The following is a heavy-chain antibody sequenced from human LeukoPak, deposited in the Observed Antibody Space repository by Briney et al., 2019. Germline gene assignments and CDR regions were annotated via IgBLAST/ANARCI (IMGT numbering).Heavy chain of an antibody. J-gene: IGHJ4*02. CDR3: AKDSSVYYCDSRNCDY. CDR2: IRYDGSNK. D-gene: IGHD3-22*01. CDR1: GFTFSSYG. Sequence: GGSLRLSCAASGFTFSSYGMHWVRQAPGKGLEWVAFIRYDGSNKYYADSVKGRFTISRDNSKNTLYLQMNSLRAEDTAVYYCAKDSSVYYCDSRNCDYWGQGTLVTVSS. V-gene: IGHV3-30*02.